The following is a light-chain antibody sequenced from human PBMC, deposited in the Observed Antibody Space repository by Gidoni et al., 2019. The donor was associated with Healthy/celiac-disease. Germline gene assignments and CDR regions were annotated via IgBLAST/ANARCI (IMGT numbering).Light chain of an antibody. CDR1: QDISNY. Sequence: DIQMTQSPSSLSASVGDRVPITCHASQDISNYLNWYQQKPGKAPKLLIYDESNLETGVPSRFSGSGSGTDFTFTISSLQPEDIATYYCQQYDNLPLTFGGGTKVEIK. CDR2: DES. CDR3: QQYDNLPLT. V-gene: IGKV1-33*01. J-gene: IGKJ4*01.